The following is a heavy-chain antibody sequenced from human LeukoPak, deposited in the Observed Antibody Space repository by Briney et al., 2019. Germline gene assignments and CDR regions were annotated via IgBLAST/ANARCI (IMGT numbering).Heavy chain of an antibody. CDR1: GGSFSGYY. J-gene: IGHJ4*02. Sequence: SETLSLTCAVYGGSFSGYYWSWIRQPPGKGLEWIGEINHSGSTNYNPSFKSRVTISVDTSKNQFSLKLSSVTAADTAVYYCARRAGTNDYWGQGTLVTVSS. V-gene: IGHV4-34*01. CDR2: INHSGST. CDR3: ARRAGTNDY.